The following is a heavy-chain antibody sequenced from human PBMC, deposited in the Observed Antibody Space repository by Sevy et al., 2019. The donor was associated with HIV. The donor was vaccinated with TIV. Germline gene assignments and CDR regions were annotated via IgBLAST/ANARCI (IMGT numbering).Heavy chain of an antibody. J-gene: IGHJ3*02. Sequence: GGSLRLSCAASGFTFSSYSMNWVRQAPGKGLEWVSSISSSSYIYYADSVKGRFTISRDNAKNSLYLQMNSLRAEDTAVYYCARDLTAVADNAFDIWGQGTMVTVSS. CDR3: ARDLTAVADNAFDI. CDR2: ISSSSYI. CDR1: GFTFSSYS. V-gene: IGHV3-21*01. D-gene: IGHD6-19*01.